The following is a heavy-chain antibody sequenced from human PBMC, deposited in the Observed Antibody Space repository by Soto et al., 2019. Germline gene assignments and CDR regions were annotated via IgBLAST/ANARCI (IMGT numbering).Heavy chain of an antibody. Sequence: SETLCLTCTVSGGSISSYYWTWIRQSPGKGLEWIGYIYYSGRTNYNPSLKSRVIISLDTSKNQFSLNLRSVTTADTAVYYCARDGPYSDSWYNYFDPWGQGILVTVS. V-gene: IGHV4-59*01. CDR3: ARDGPYSDSWYNYFDP. CDR2: IYYSGRT. CDR1: GGSISSYY. J-gene: IGHJ5*02. D-gene: IGHD6-13*01.